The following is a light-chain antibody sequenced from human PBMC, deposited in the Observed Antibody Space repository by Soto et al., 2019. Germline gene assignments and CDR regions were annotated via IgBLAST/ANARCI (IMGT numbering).Light chain of an antibody. CDR2: DGS. V-gene: IGKV1-5*01. CDR3: QQYYSYPLT. Sequence: DIQMTQSPSTLSGSVGDRVTITCRASQSISSWLAWYQQKPGKAPKLLIYDGSSFESGVPSRFSGSGSGTDFTLTISCLQSEDFATYYCQQYYSYPLTFGGGTKVDIK. J-gene: IGKJ4*01. CDR1: QSISSW.